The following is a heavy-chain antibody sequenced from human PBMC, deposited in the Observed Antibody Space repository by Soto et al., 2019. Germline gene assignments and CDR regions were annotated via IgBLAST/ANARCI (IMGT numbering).Heavy chain of an antibody. CDR1: GYTFTSSG. CDR2: ISAYNGNT. Sequence: GASVKVSCKASGYTFTSSGISWVRQAPGQGLEWMGWISAYNGNTNYAQKLQGRVTMTTDTSTSTAYMELRSLRSDDTAVYYCAREVFLEWELLTYGMDVWGQGTTVTVSS. J-gene: IGHJ6*02. D-gene: IGHD1-26*01. CDR3: AREVFLEWELLTYGMDV. V-gene: IGHV1-18*01.